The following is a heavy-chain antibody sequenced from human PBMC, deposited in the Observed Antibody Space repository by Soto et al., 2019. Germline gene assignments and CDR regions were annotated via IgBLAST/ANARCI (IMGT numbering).Heavy chain of an antibody. J-gene: IGHJ4*02. Sequence: SETLSLTCTVSGGSISGGDYYWSWIRQPPGKGLEWIGYIYYSGSTYHNPSLKSRVTISVDTSKNQFSLKLSSVTAADTAVYYCARYEYSSSPYFDYWGQGTLVTVSS. CDR2: IYYSGST. D-gene: IGHD6-13*01. CDR1: GGSISGGDYY. V-gene: IGHV4-30-4*01. CDR3: ARYEYSSSPYFDY.